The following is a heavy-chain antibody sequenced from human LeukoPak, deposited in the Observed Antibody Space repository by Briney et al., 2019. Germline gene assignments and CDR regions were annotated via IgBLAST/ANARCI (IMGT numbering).Heavy chain of an antibody. CDR2: ILGGGGT. D-gene: IGHD4-17*01. CDR3: GQDPNGNYIGAFDF. Sequence: ETPSLTCTVSGGSISSSSYYWGWIRRAPGKGPEWVSAILGGGGTFYADAVKGRFTISRDNSKNTLYLQMNSLRAEDTATYYCGQDPNGNYIGAFDFWGRGTMVTVSS. V-gene: IGHV3-53*01. CDR1: GGSISSSSYY. J-gene: IGHJ3*01.